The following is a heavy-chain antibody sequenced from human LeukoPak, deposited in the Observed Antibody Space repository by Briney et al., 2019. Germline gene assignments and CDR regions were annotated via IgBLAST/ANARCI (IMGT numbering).Heavy chain of an antibody. D-gene: IGHD3-22*01. CDR1: GYSFTSYW. CDR2: IYPGDSDT. CDR3: ARHHYDSSDDI. J-gene: IGHJ3*02. Sequence: GESLKISCKGSGYSFTSYWIGWVRRIPGKGLEWMGIIYPGDSDTRYSPSFQGQVPISADKSNSTAYLQWSSLKASDIAMYKWARHHYDSSDDIWGQGTMVTVSS. V-gene: IGHV5-51*01.